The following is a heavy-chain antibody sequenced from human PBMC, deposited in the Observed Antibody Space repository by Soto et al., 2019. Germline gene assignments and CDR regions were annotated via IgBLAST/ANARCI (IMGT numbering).Heavy chain of an antibody. D-gene: IGHD3-3*01. J-gene: IGHJ5*02. CDR2: IYHSGST. V-gene: IGHV4-4*02. CDR1: GGSISSTYW. CDR3: ARGRRVEVNDQGIGWFDP. Sequence: SETLSLTCAVSGGSISSTYWWNWVRQTPGKGLEWIGEIYHSGSTNYNPSLRSRVAMSVDDSKNQFSLRLTSVPAADTAVYHCARGRRVEVNDQGIGWFDPCGQGTLVTVSS.